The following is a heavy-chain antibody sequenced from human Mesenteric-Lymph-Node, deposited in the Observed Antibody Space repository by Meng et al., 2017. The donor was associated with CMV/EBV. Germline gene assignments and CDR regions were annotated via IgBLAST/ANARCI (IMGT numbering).Heavy chain of an antibody. CDR2: IYYSGST. V-gene: IGHV4-39*01. CDR3: ARRDSGSYLIDY. CDR1: GGSISSSRYY. Sequence: TVSGGSISSSRYYWGSIRQPPGKGLEWIGSIYYSGSTSYNPSLKSRVTISVDTSKNQFSLKLSSVTAADTAVYYCARRDSGSYLIDYWGQGTLVTVSS. J-gene: IGHJ4*02. D-gene: IGHD1-26*01.